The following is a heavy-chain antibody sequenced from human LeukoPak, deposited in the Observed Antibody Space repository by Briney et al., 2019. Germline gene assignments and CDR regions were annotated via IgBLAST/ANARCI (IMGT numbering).Heavy chain of an antibody. V-gene: IGHV3-23*01. CDR1: GFTFSSSA. CDR3: ARYLGYCYSGTCYFTY. D-gene: IGHD2-15*01. Sequence: PGGSLRLSCAASGFTFSSSAMSWVRQVPGKELEWVSGISASGGSTSYADSVKGRFTISRDNSKNILFLQVDSLRAEDTALYYCARYLGYCYSGTCYFTYWGQGTLVTVSS. J-gene: IGHJ4*02. CDR2: ISASGGST.